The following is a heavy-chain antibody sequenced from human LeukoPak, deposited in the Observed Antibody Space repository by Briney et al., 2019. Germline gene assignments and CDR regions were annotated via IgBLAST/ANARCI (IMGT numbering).Heavy chain of an antibody. CDR2: IYYSGNT. J-gene: IGHJ4*02. V-gene: IGHV4-59*08. CDR3: ARHSYSGPHYFDY. CDR1: GGSINSYY. Sequence: SETLSLTCTVPGGSINSYYWSWIRQPPGKGLEWIAFIYYSGNTHYSPSLQSRVTISVDTSKNQFSLRVSSVTAADTAVYYCARHSYSGPHYFDYWGQGALVTVSS. D-gene: IGHD3-10*01.